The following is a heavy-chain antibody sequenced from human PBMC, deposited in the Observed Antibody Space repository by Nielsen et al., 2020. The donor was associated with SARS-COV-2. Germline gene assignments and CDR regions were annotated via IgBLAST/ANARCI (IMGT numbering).Heavy chain of an antibody. CDR1: GFTFSDYY. Sequence: GESLKTSCAGPGFTFSDYYMSWIRQAPGKGLEWVAQMSGSSSYIHYADSVKGRYTISKDSAKNSLYLQMNSLRAEDTAVYYCAREGRKLPLDYWGQGTLVTVSS. CDR2: MSGSSSYI. V-gene: IGHV3-11*05. J-gene: IGHJ4*02. D-gene: IGHD5-24*01. CDR3: AREGRKLPLDY.